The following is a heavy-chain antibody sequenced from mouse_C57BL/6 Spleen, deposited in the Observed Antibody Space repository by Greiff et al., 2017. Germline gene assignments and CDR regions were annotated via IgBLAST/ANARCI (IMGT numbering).Heavy chain of an antibody. CDR2: IYPSDSET. V-gene: IGHV1-61*01. D-gene: IGHD2-1*01. J-gene: IGHJ2*01. CDR3: ARHYGNYYYFDY. CDR1: GYTFTSYW. Sequence: VQLQQPGAELVRPGSSVKLSCKASGYTFTSYWMDWVKQRPGQGLEWIGNIYPSDSETHYNQKFKDKATLTVDKSSSTAYMQLSSLTSEDSAVYYCARHYGNYYYFDYWGQGTTLTVSS.